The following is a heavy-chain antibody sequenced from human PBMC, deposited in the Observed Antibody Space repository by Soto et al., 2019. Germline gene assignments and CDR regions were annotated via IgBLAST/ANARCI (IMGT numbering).Heavy chain of an antibody. V-gene: IGHV1-18*01. D-gene: IGHD3-9*01. CDR1: GYIFVNYG. Sequence: ASVKVSCKASGYIFVNYGIAWVRQAPGQGLEWMGWISPYTGNTHSATKIQGRVTMTTDTSTSTAYMELRSLRSDDTAVYYCAREERYFDWLPFDYWGQGTLVTVSS. CDR2: ISPYTGNT. J-gene: IGHJ4*02. CDR3: AREERYFDWLPFDY.